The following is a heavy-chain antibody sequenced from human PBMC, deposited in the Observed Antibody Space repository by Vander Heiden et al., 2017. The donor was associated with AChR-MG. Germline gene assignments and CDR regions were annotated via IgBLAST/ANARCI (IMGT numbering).Heavy chain of an antibody. J-gene: IGHJ4*02. Sequence: EVQLLESGGGLVQPGGSLRLSCAASGFTFSSYAMSWVRQAPGKGLEWVSAISGSGGSTYYADSVKGRFTIFRDNSKNTLYLQMNSLRAEDTAVYYCAKLLLDIVVGGVDYWGQGTLVTVSS. CDR3: AKLLLDIVVGGVDY. D-gene: IGHD2-21*01. CDR2: ISGSGGST. CDR1: GFTFSSYA. V-gene: IGHV3-23*01.